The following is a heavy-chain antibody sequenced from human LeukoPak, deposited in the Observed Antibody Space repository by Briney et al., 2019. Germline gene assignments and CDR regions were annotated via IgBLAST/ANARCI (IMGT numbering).Heavy chain of an antibody. CDR2: ISYDGSNK. Sequence: GGSLRLSCAASGFTFSSYGMHWVRQAPGKGLEWVAVISYDGSNKYYADSVKGRFTISRDNSKNTLYLQMNSLRAEDTAVYYCAKGMRLLWFGELSYWGQGTLVTVSS. CDR1: GFTFSSYG. V-gene: IGHV3-30*18. D-gene: IGHD3-10*01. CDR3: AKGMRLLWFGELSY. J-gene: IGHJ4*02.